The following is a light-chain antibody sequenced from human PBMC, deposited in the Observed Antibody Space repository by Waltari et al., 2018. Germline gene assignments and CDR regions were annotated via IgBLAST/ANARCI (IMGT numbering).Light chain of an antibody. J-gene: IGKJ2*01. V-gene: IGKV1-39*01. Sequence: DIQLTQSPSSLSASIGDRVTITCRASESIASYLNWYQHKPGKAPNLLIYAASNLQSGVPLRFSCSGSGTDFTLTISSLQPEDFATYYCQQTYSAPMSTFGRGTKLEIK. CDR2: AAS. CDR3: QQTYSAPMST. CDR1: ESIASY.